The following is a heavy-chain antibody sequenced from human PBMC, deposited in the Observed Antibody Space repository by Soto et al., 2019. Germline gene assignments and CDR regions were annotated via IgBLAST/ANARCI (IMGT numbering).Heavy chain of an antibody. Sequence: QLQLQESGPGLVKPSETLSLTCTVSGGSISSRSQYWGWIRQSPGKHLEWIGSSYYRGNTHYNPSIKTRVTISVDTSKNQVSLRVYSVTAADTAVYYCATADGFGVVTPFFEYWGQGIVVTVST. CDR1: GGSISSRSQY. V-gene: IGHV4-39*01. CDR2: SYYRGNT. J-gene: IGHJ4*02. D-gene: IGHD3-3*01. CDR3: ATADGFGVVTPFFEY.